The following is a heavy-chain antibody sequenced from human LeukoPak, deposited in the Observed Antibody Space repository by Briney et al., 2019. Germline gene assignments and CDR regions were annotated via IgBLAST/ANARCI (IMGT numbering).Heavy chain of an antibody. V-gene: IGHV1-69*13. CDR2: IIPIFGTA. J-gene: IGHJ5*02. D-gene: IGHD3-9*01. CDR1: GGTFSSYA. CDR3: ARDHPIRYLGFDP. Sequence: GASVKVSCKASGGTFSSYAISWVRQATGQGLEWMGRIIPIFGTANYAQKFQGRVTITADESTSTAYMELSSLRSEDTAVHYCARDHPIRYLGFDPWGQGTLVTVSS.